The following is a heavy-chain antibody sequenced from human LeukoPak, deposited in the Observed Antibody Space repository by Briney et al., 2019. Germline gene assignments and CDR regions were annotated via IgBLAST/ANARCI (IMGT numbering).Heavy chain of an antibody. CDR3: ARAETGYSFQYYYYGMDV. CDR2: ISAYNGNT. D-gene: IGHD3-9*01. J-gene: IGHJ6*02. CDR1: GYSLTELS. Sequence: GASVKVSCTVSGYSLTELSMHWVRQAPGQGLEWMGWISAYNGNTNYAQKLQGRVTMTTDTSTSTAYMELRSLRSDDTAVYYCARAETGYSFQYYYYGMDVWGQGTTVTVSS. V-gene: IGHV1-18*01.